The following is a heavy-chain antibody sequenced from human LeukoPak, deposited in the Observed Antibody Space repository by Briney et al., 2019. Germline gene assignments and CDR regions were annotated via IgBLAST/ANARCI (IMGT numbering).Heavy chain of an antibody. V-gene: IGHV1-18*01. J-gene: IGHJ4*02. CDR1: TSR. CDR3: ARVRTIAAVGPDFDY. D-gene: IGHD6-13*01. CDR2: IGTYGGDT. Sequence: ASVKVSCKATSRISWVRQAPGQGLEWMGWIGTYGGDTYYAQKFQGRITVTTDTSTSTVYMELTSLGSEDTAVYYCARVRTIAAVGPDFDYWGQGTLVTVSS.